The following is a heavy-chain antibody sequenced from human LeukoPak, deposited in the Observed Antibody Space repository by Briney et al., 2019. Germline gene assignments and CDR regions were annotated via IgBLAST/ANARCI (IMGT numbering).Heavy chain of an antibody. CDR2: ISSNNGYI. D-gene: IGHD6-6*01. V-gene: IGHV3-21*01. J-gene: IGHJ4*02. Sequence: GGSLRLSCAASGFSFSSYRMNWVRQAPGKGLEWVASISSNNGYIYYADSVKGRFTISRDNGENSLHLQMNSLRAEDAAVYYCARDLGARKSIAFADWGQGTLVTVSS. CDR3: ARDLGARKSIAFAD. CDR1: GFSFSSYR.